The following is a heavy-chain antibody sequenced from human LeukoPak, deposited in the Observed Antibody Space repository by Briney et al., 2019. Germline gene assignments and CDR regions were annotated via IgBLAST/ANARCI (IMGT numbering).Heavy chain of an antibody. CDR2: IIPILGIA. D-gene: IGHD4-11*01. J-gene: IGHJ6*03. Sequence: GASVKVSCKASGGTFSSYTISWVRQAPGQGLEWMGRIIPILGIANDAQKFQGRVTITADKSTSTAYMELSSLRSEDTAVYYCAATVTSFRGHYYYYMDVWGKGTTVTVSS. CDR3: AATVTSFRGHYYYYMDV. V-gene: IGHV1-69*02. CDR1: GGTFSSYT.